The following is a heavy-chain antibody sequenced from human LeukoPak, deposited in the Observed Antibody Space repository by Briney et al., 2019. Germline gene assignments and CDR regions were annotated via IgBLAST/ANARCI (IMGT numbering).Heavy chain of an antibody. CDR3: AKDRDGDYYFDH. CDR2: ISYDGSNK. V-gene: IGHV3-30*18. D-gene: IGHD2-21*01. CDR1: GFTFNSYG. Sequence: GRSLRLSCAASGFTFNSYGMHWVRQAPGKGLEWVAVISYDGSNKYYADSVKGRFTISRDNSKNTLYLQMNSLRIEDTAVYHCAKDRDGDYYFDHWGQGTLVTVSS. J-gene: IGHJ4*02.